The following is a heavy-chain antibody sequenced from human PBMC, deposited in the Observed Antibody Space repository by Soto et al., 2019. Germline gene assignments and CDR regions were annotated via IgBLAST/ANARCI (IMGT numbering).Heavy chain of an antibody. CDR3: ARGPGGPDGPGDY. CDR1: GYTFTSYA. V-gene: IGHV1-3*01. D-gene: IGHD2-15*01. Sequence: QVQLVQSGAEVKKPGASVKVSCKASGYTFTSYAMHWVRQAPGQRLEWMGWINAGNGNTKYSQKFQGRVTTTRDTTASTAYMELSSLRSEDTAVYYCARGPGGPDGPGDYWGQGTLVTVSS. J-gene: IGHJ4*02. CDR2: INAGNGNT.